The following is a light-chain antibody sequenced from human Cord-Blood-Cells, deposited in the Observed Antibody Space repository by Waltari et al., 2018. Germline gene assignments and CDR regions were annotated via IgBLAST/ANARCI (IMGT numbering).Light chain of an antibody. J-gene: IGKJ1*01. CDR3: QQYYSYPWT. CDR2: AAS. V-gene: IGKV1-8*01. CDR1: QGISSY. Sequence: AIRMTQSPSSLSASKGVRVTITCRASQGISSYLAWSQQKPGKAPKLLIYAASTLQSGVPSRFSGSGSGTDVTLTISCLQSEDFATYYCQQYYSYPWTFGQGTKVEIK.